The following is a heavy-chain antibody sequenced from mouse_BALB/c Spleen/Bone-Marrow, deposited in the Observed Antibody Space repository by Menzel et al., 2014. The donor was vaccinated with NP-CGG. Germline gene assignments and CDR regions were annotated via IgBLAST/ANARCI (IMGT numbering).Heavy chain of an antibody. CDR3: ARNRDDYAMDY. J-gene: IGHJ4*01. CDR2: VCIGGST. CDR1: SFSLSSCG. V-gene: IGHV2-2*02. Sequence: QVQLQQSGPGLVQPSQSLFITCTVSSFSLSSCGLHWVRQSPGKGLYLLGVVCIGGSTDYNAGFIYRLSNSKDNSKSQVIYKMNSLQANDTDIYYCARNRDDYAMDYWSQGTSVTVSS.